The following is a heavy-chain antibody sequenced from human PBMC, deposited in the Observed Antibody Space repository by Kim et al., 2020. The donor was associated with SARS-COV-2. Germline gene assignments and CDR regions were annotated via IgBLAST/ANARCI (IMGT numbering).Heavy chain of an antibody. CDR3: AREGAVPSTYYYYMDV. CDR2: ISYSGSS. D-gene: IGHD1-26*01. V-gene: IGHV4-59*01. Sequence: SETLSLTCTVSGGSIRSDYWSWIWQPPGKGLEWIGYISYSGSSNYNPSLKSRVTISIDTSNQFSLKLRSVTAADTAVYYCAREGAVPSTYYYYMDVWGKG. J-gene: IGHJ6*03. CDR1: GGSIRSDY.